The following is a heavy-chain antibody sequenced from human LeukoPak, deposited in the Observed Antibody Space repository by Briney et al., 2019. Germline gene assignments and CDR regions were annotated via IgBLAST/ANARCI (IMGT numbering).Heavy chain of an antibody. J-gene: IGHJ4*02. CDR3: VQWLVRE. V-gene: IGHV3-15*01. Sequence: GGSLRLSCAASGYTFSNAWMSWFRQAPGKGLEWVGRIKSKTDGGTTDYAAPVKGRFTISRDDSKNTLHLQMKSLKTKDTAVNYCVQWLVREWGQGSLVTVSS. D-gene: IGHD6-19*01. CDR1: GYTFSNAW. CDR2: IKSKTDGGTT.